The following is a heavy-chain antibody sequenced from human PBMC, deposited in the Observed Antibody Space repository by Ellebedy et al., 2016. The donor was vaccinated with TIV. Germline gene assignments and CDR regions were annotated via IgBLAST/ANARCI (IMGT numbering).Heavy chain of an antibody. V-gene: IGHV2-70*11. J-gene: IGHJ4*02. CDR2: LDWDDDE. D-gene: IGHD6-13*01. CDR3: ARTRYSSSWYGYYFDD. CDR1: GFSLTTTRMC. Sequence: SGPTLVKPTQTLTLTCSFSGFSLTTTRMCVSWVRQPPGKALEWLARLDWDDDEYYNRFLKTRLTISKDTSKNQVVLTMTNMDPVDTATYYCARTRYSSSWYGYYFDDWGQGTLVTVSS.